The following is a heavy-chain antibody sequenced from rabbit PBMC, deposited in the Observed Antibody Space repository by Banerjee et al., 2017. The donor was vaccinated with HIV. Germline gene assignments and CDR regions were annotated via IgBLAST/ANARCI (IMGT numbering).Heavy chain of an antibody. V-gene: IGHV1S40*01. CDR2: INAATGKP. J-gene: IGHJ4*01. Sequence: QSLEESGGDLVKPGASLTLTCKASSFSFSDRDVMCWVRQAPGKGLEWIACINAATGKPVYATWAKGRFTFSKTSSTTVTLQATSLTAADTATYFCARDLTSVIGWNFNLWGPGTLVTVS. D-gene: IGHD1-1*01. CDR1: SFSFSDRDV. CDR3: ARDLTSVIGWNFNL.